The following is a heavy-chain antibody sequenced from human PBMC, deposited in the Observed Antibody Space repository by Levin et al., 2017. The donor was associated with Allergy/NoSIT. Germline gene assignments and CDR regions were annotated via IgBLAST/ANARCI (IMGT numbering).Heavy chain of an antibody. V-gene: IGHV1-2*02. Sequence: GESLKISCKASGYTFTGYYMHWVRQAPGQGLEWMGWINPNSGGTNYAQKFQGRVTMTRDTSISTAYMELSRLRSDDTAVYYCAREGLSGWFDPWGQGTLVTVSS. CDR3: AREGLSGWFDP. CDR2: INPNSGGT. J-gene: IGHJ5*02. CDR1: GYTFTGYY. D-gene: IGHD2-15*01.